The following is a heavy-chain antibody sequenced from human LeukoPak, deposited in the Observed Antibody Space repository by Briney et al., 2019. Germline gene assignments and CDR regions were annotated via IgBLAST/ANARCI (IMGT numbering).Heavy chain of an antibody. V-gene: IGHV3-30-3*01. D-gene: IGHD2-21*02. Sequence: GRSLRLSCAASGFTFRSYSMHWVRQAPGKGLDWVAFISFDGSNKYYAASVKGRFTISRDNSKNTLYLQMNSLRAEDTAVYYCARDVCGGDCYFDYWGQGTLVTVSS. J-gene: IGHJ4*02. CDR3: ARDVCGGDCYFDY. CDR2: ISFDGSNK. CDR1: GFTFRSYS.